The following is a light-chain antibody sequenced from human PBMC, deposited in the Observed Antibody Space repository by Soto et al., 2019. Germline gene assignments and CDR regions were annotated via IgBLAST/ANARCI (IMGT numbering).Light chain of an antibody. Sequence: QSVLTQPPSASATPGHTVTISCSGSSSNIGSNTVNWYQQLPGTAPKLLIYSNNERPSGVPDRVSGSKSGTSASLDISGLQLEYEDEYYCAAWDCSLSVGVFGGGTKVTVL. CDR2: SNN. V-gene: IGLV1-44*01. CDR3: AAWDCSLSVGV. J-gene: IGLJ3*02. CDR1: SSNIGSNT.